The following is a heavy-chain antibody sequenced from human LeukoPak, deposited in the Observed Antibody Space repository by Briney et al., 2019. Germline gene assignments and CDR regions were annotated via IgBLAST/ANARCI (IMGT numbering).Heavy chain of an antibody. V-gene: IGHV4-59*08. CDR1: GGSISHYY. CDR3: ARRGSSWPLFDY. Sequence: SSETLSLTCTVSGGSISHYYWSWLRQPPGKGLEWIGYVYFSGSTNYNPSLKSRFTVSVDTSKNQFSLKLSSLTAADTAVYYCARRGSSWPLFDYWGQGTLVTVSS. J-gene: IGHJ4*02. CDR2: VYFSGST. D-gene: IGHD6-13*01.